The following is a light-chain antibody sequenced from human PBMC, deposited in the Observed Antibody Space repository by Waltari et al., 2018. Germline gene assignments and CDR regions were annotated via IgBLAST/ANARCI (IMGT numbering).Light chain of an antibody. V-gene: IGKV3-20*01. Sequence: EIVLTQSPGTLSLSPGERATLSCRASQIVSSTSLAWYQLKPGQAPRILIYGASRRAAGIPDRFSGSGSGTDFTLTISRLEPEDFAVYSCQQYGTTPLTFGGGTKVEIK. CDR1: QIVSSTS. CDR3: QQYGTTPLT. CDR2: GAS. J-gene: IGKJ4*01.